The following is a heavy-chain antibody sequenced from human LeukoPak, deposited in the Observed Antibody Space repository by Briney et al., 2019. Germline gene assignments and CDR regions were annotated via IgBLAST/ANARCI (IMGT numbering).Heavy chain of an antibody. CDR2: INHSGST. V-gene: IGHV4-34*01. CDR1: GGSFSGYY. J-gene: IGHJ4*02. D-gene: IGHD1-14*01. Sequence: PSETLSLTCAVYGGSFSGYYWSWIRQPPGKGLEWIGEINHSGSTNYNPSLKSRVTISVDTSKNQFSLKLSSVTAADTAVDYCADQANGNFDYWGQGTLVTVSS. CDR3: ADQANGNFDY.